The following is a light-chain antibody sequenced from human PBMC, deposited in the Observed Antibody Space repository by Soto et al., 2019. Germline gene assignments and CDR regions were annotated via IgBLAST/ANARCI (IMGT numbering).Light chain of an antibody. CDR3: SSYAGSSNV. CDR2: EVN. V-gene: IGLV2-8*01. Sequence: ALTQPPSASGSPGQSVSISCTGTSSDVGGYNYVSWYQQHPGKAPKLMIYEVNKRPSGVPDRFSGSKSGNTASLTVSGLQAEDEADYYCSSYAGSSNVFGTGTKVTVL. J-gene: IGLJ1*01. CDR1: SSDVGGYNY.